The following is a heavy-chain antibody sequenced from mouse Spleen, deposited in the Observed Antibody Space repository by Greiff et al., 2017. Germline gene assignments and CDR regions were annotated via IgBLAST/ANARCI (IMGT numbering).Heavy chain of an antibody. CDR2: ISYDGSN. CDR1: GYSITSGYY. D-gene: IGHD2-4*01. Sequence: EVQLVESGPGLVKPSQSLSLTCSVTGYSITSGYYWNWIRQFPGNKLEWMGYISYDGSNNYNPSLKNRISITRDTSKNQFFLKLNSVTTEDTATYYCALYYDYLDYWGQGTTLTVSS. J-gene: IGHJ2*01. CDR3: ALYYDYLDY. V-gene: IGHV3-6*01.